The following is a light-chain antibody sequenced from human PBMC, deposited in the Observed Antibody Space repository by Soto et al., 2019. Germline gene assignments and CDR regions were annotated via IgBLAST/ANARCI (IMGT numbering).Light chain of an antibody. Sequence: EIVMTHSPATLSVSPWERATLSCRASQSVSRNLAWYQQKPGQAPRLLIYDASTRATGTPARFSGSGSGTKFTLSISSLQSEDFAVYYCQQYNNWPITFGQGTRLEI. CDR1: QSVSRN. CDR2: DAS. J-gene: IGKJ5*01. CDR3: QQYNNWPIT. V-gene: IGKV3D-15*01.